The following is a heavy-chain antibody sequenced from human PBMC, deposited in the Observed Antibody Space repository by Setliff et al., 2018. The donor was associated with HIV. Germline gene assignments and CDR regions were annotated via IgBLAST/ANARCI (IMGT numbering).Heavy chain of an antibody. Sequence: PSETLSLTCTVSGGSISNSRYYWSWIRQPPGKGLEWIGEINHSGGTNYNPSLKSRVTISVDTSKNQLSLKLSSVTAADTAVYYCARGPAPPGERYFDWLLKGFDYWGQGMLVTVSS. CDR3: ARGPAPPGERYFDWLLKGFDY. V-gene: IGHV4-39*07. J-gene: IGHJ4*02. D-gene: IGHD3-9*01. CDR2: INHSGGT. CDR1: GGSISNSRYY.